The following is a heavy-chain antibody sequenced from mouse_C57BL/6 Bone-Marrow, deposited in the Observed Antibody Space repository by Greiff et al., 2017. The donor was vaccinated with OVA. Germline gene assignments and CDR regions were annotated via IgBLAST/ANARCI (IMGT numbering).Heavy chain of an antibody. CDR1: GYTFTSYW. CDR3: ARLTGTPFDY. J-gene: IGHJ2*01. Sequence: QVQLQQPGAELVKPGASVKLSCKASGYTFTSYWMHWVKQRPGQGLEWIGMIHPNSGSTNYNEKFKSKDTLTVDKSSSTAYMQLSSLTSEDSAVYYCARLTGTPFDYWGQGTTLTVSS. V-gene: IGHV1-64*01. CDR2: IHPNSGST. D-gene: IGHD4-1*01.